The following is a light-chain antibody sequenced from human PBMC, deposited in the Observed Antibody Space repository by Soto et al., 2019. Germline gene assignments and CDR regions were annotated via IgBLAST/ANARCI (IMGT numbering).Light chain of an antibody. CDR3: SSYTSGRDVYV. V-gene: IGLV2-8*01. J-gene: IGLJ1*01. CDR2: EIN. Sequence: QSVLTQPPSASGSPGQSVTISCTGTSSDVGAYDYVSWYQQHPGKAPKLMIYEINKRPSGVPDRFSGSKSGNTASLTVSGLQAEDEADYYCSSYTSGRDVYVFGGGTKVTVL. CDR1: SSDVGAYDY.